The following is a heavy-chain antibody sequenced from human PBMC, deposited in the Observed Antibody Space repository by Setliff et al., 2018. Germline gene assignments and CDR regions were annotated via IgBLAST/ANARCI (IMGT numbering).Heavy chain of an antibody. D-gene: IGHD2-15*01. V-gene: IGHV4-59*11. Sequence: PETLSLTCTVSGGSISSHYWSWIRQPPGKGLEWIGSIYYSGSTNYNPSLKSRVTISVDTSKNQFSLKLSSVTAADTAVYYCARVGSVGYFDLWGRGTLVTVSS. CDR3: ARVGSVGYFDL. CDR1: GGSISSHY. J-gene: IGHJ2*01. CDR2: IYYSGST.